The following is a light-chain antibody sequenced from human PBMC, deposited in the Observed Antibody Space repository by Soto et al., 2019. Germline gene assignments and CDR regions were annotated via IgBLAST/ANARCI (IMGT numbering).Light chain of an antibody. CDR2: GNS. J-gene: IGLJ2*01. Sequence: QSVLPQPPSASGSPGQAVTISCSGTTSNIGRNTVNWYQQLPGRAPKLLIYGNSQGPSGVPDRCSASKSGTSASLAISGLRSEDEADYHCAAWDDTLNDLLFGGGTKVTVL. V-gene: IGLV1-44*01. CDR1: TSNIGRNT. CDR3: AAWDDTLNDLL.